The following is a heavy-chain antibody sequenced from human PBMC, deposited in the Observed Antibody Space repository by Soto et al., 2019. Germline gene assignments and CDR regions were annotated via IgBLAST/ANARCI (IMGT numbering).Heavy chain of an antibody. CDR3: AKVEGVLLWFGELGYYGMDV. CDR2: ISYDGSNK. D-gene: IGHD3-10*01. CDR1: GFTFSSYG. Sequence: PGGSLRLSCAPSGFTFSSYGMHWVRQAPGKGLEWVAVISYDGSNKYYADSVKGRFTISRDNSKNTLYLQMNSLRAEDTAVYYCAKVEGVLLWFGELGYYGMDVWGQGTTVTVSS. V-gene: IGHV3-30*18. J-gene: IGHJ6*02.